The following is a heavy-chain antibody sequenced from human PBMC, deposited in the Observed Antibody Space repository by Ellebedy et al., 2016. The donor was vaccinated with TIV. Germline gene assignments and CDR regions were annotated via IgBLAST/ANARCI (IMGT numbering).Heavy chain of an antibody. Sequence: PGGSLRLSCVASGFTFRDYGMHWVRQTTGRGLEWLAIIWHDSTKTVYRNSVKGRFTISRDNGRNTLFLQMTNLRVDDTAVYFCVRDHGILPPIWGHGTRVIVSS. CDR1: GFTFRDYG. J-gene: IGHJ4*01. CDR2: IWHDSTKT. CDR3: VRDHGILPPI. V-gene: IGHV3-33*01. D-gene: IGHD1-26*01.